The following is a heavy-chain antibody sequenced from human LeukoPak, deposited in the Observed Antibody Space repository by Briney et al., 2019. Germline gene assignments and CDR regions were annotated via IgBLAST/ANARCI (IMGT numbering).Heavy chain of an antibody. V-gene: IGHV5-51*01. CDR2: IYPGDSGT. J-gene: IGHJ5*02. CDR1: GYSFTSYW. CDR3: ARRHIAAAGFGP. D-gene: IGHD6-13*01. Sequence: GESLKISCQGSGYSFTSYWIGWLRQLPGKGLDWRGIIYPGDSGTSFSPSFQGQVTFPADKSISTPYLQWSSLKASDTAMYYCARRHIAAAGFGPWGQGTLVTVSS.